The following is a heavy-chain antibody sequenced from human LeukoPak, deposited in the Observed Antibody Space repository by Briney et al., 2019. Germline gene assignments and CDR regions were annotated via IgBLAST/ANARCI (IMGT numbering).Heavy chain of an antibody. J-gene: IGHJ4*02. CDR1: GFTFSSHW. D-gene: IGHD3-3*01. Sequence: GGSLRLSCAASGFTFSSHWMTWVRHAPGKGLEWVSHIKADGSEQYYVDSVQGRFTISRDNAKNSLFVQMNSLRAEDTAGYYCARVGGILGCLNYWGQGSLVTVS. V-gene: IGHV3-7*01. CDR2: IKADGSEQ. CDR3: ARVGGILGCLNY.